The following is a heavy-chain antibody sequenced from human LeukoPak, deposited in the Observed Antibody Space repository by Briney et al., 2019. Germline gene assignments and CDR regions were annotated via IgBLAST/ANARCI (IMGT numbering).Heavy chain of an antibody. D-gene: IGHD3-10*01. J-gene: IGHJ6*02. CDR3: AKGADITMVRGVIKRRYYYYGMDV. CDR2: ISGSGGST. V-gene: IGHV3-23*01. CDR1: GFTFSSYA. Sequence: GGSLRLSCAASGFTFSSYAMSWVRQAPGKGLEWVSAISGSGGSTYYADSVKGRFTISRDNSKNTLYLQMNGLRAEDTAVYYCAKGADITMVRGVIKRRYYYYGMDVWGQGTTVTVSS.